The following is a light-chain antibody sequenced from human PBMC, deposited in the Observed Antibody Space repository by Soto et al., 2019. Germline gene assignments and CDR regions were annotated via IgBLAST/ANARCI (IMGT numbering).Light chain of an antibody. V-gene: IGLV1-47*01. CDR1: TSNIGSKD. CDR3: ASWDVTLSAV. CDR2: RNN. J-gene: IGLJ2*01. Sequence: QLVLTQPPSASGTPGQRVTISCSGSTSNIGSKDVYWYQQFPGTAPKLLIYRNNQRPSGVPARFSGSKAGTSASLAISGLRSEDEAHYFCASWDVTLSAVFGGGTKVTVL.